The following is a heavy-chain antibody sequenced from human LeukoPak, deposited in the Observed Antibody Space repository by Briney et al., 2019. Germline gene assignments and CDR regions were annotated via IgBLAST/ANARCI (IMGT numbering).Heavy chain of an antibody. CDR1: GITFSSYG. CDR3: ARRTPGIAVAGTKRGAFDI. CDR2: ISGSGGST. J-gene: IGHJ3*02. V-gene: IGHV3-23*01. Sequence: PGGSLRLSCAASGITFSSYGMSWVRQAPGKGLEWVSAISGSGGSTYYADSVKGRFTISRDNSKNTLYLQMNSLRAEDTAVYYCARRTPGIAVAGTKRGAFDIWGQGTMVTVSS. D-gene: IGHD6-19*01.